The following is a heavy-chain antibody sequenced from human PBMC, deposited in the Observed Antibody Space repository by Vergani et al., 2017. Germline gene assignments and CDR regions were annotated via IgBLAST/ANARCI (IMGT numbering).Heavy chain of an antibody. Sequence: QVQLVQSGAEVKKPGSSVKVSCKASGGTFSSYAISWVRQAPGQGLEWMGGIIPIFGTANYAQKVQGRVTITAGKSTSTDYMELSSLRSEDTAVYYCARDYYDSSGMGGMSDAFDIWGQGTMVTVSS. J-gene: IGHJ3*02. D-gene: IGHD3-22*01. V-gene: IGHV1-69*06. CDR1: GGTFSSYA. CDR2: IIPIFGTA. CDR3: ARDYYDSSGMGGMSDAFDI.